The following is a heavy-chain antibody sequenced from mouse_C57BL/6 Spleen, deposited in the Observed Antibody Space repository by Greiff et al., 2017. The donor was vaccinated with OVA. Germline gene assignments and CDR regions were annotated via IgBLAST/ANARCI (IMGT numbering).Heavy chain of an antibody. Sequence: QVQLKQSGPELVKPGASVKISCKASGYAFSSSWMNWVKQRPGKGLEWIGRIYPGDGDTNYNGKFKGKATLTADKSSSTAYMQLSSLTSEDSAVYFCAREGDYYYGSSPFDYWGQGTTLTVSS. D-gene: IGHD1-1*01. J-gene: IGHJ2*01. CDR3: AREGDYYYGSSPFDY. CDR1: GYAFSSSW. V-gene: IGHV1-82*01. CDR2: IYPGDGDT.